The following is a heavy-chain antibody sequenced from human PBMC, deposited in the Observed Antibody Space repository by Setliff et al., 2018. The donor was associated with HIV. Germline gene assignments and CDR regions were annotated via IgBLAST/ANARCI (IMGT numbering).Heavy chain of an antibody. J-gene: IGHJ4*02. D-gene: IGHD6-19*01. CDR3: ARDYSGWYDY. Sequence: ASVKVSCKASGYTFTAFGMNWLRQAPGQGPEWMGWISTYNGNTNYAQKLQGRVTMTRDTSTSTVYMELSSLRSEDTAVYYCARDYSGWYDYWGQGTLVTVSS. CDR1: GYTFTAFG. V-gene: IGHV1-18*01. CDR2: ISTYNGNT.